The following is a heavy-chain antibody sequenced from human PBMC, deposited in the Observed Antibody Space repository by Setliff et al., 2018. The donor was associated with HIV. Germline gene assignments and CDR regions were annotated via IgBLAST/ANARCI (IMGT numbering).Heavy chain of an antibody. CDR1: GGSISSSSNY. J-gene: IGHJ3*02. D-gene: IGHD3-22*01. Sequence: SETLSLTCTVSGGSISSSSNYWGWIRQPPGKGLEWIGSIYYSGSTYYNPSLKSRVTISVDTSKNQFSLKLSSVTAADTAVYYCARHVDYFDSSGNDAFDIWGQGTMVT. CDR3: ARHVDYFDSSGNDAFDI. V-gene: IGHV4-39*01. CDR2: IYYSGST.